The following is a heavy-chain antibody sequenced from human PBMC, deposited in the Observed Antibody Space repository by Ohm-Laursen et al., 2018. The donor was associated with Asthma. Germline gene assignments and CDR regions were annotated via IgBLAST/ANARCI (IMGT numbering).Heavy chain of an antibody. J-gene: IGHJ4*02. CDR2: IWYDGSNK. D-gene: IGHD4-23*01. Sequence: SLRLSCAAFGFTFSSYGMHWVRQAPGKGLEWVAVIWYDGSNKYYADSVKGRFTISRDNSKNTLYLQMNSLRAEDTAVYYCARGTNYGGNSAFDYWGQGTLVTVSS. CDR3: ARGTNYGGNSAFDY. V-gene: IGHV3-33*01. CDR1: GFTFSSYG.